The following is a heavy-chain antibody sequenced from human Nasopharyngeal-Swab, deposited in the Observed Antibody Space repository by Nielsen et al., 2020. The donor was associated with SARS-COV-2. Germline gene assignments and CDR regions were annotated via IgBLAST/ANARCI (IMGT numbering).Heavy chain of an antibody. CDR3: ARGFLRSLGGSYYYYGMDV. D-gene: IGHD2/OR15-2a*01. V-gene: IGHV1-8*01. CDR1: GYTSTSYD. Sequence: ASLKVSCKASGYTSTSYDINWVRQATGQGLEWTGWMNPNSGNTGYAQKFQGRVTMTRNTSISTAYMELSSLRSEDTAVYYCARGFLRSLGGSYYYYGMDVWGQGTTVTVSS. CDR2: MNPNSGNT. J-gene: IGHJ6*02.